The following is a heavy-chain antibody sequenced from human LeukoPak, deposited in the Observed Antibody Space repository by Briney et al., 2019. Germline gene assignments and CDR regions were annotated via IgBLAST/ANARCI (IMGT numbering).Heavy chain of an antibody. D-gene: IGHD4-23*01. CDR2: ISSSGSTT. Sequence: GGSLRLSCAASGFTFSTYSMNWVRQAPGKGLEWVSYISSSGSTTYYADSVKGRFTISRDDAQNSLYLQMNSLRAEDTAVYYCARDLGFDGNSASEWYFDFWGQGTLVTVSS. V-gene: IGHV3-48*04. CDR3: ARDLGFDGNSASEWYFDF. J-gene: IGHJ4*02. CDR1: GFTFSTYS.